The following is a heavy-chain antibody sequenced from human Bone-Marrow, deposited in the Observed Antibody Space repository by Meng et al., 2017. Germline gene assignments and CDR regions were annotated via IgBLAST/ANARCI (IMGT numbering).Heavy chain of an antibody. Sequence: GESLKISCAASGFTFSSYAMHWVRQAPGKGLEWVAVIWYDGSNKYYADSVKGRFTISRDNSKNTLYLQMNSLRAEDTAVYYCAKSSGFLFPHDYWGQGTLVTVSS. CDR2: IWYDGSNK. D-gene: IGHD3-22*01. CDR3: AKSSGFLFPHDY. V-gene: IGHV3-33*06. J-gene: IGHJ4*02. CDR1: GFTFSSYA.